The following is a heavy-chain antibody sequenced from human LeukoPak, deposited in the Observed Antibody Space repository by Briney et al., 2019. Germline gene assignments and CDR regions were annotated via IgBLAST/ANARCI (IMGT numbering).Heavy chain of an antibody. CDR3: ARGNRDVDILLTGDYYMDV. CDR1: GYTFTSYG. D-gene: IGHD7-27*01. Sequence: RASVKVSCKASGYTFTSYGISWVRQAPGQGLEWMGGIIPIFGTANYAQKFQGRVTITTDESTSTAYMELSSLRSEDTAVYYCARGNRDVDILLTGDYYMDVWGKGTTVTVSS. J-gene: IGHJ6*03. CDR2: IIPIFGTA. V-gene: IGHV1-69*05.